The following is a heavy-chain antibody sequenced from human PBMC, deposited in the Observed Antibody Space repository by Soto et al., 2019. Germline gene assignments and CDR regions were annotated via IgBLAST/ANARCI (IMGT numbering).Heavy chain of an antibody. V-gene: IGHV4-59*08. CDR1: GGSISSYY. J-gene: IGHJ6*02. CDR3: ASLQAYYYGSGSGGMDV. Sequence: QVQLQESGPGLVKPSETLSLTCTVSGGSISSYYWSWIRQPPGKGLEWIGYIYYSGSTNYNPSLKSRVTISVXXSXNLXSLKLSSVTAADTAVYYCASLQAYYYGSGSGGMDVWGQGTTVTVSS. CDR2: IYYSGST. D-gene: IGHD3-10*01.